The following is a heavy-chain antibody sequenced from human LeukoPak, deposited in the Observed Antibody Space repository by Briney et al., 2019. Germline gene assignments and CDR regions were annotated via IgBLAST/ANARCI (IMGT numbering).Heavy chain of an antibody. J-gene: IGHJ6*02. D-gene: IGHD3-10*01. V-gene: IGHV5-51*01. Sequence: GESLKISCKGSGYSFTSYWIGWVRQMPGKGLEWMGIIYPGDSDTRYSPSFQGQVTISADKSISTAYLQWSSLKASDTAMYYCARPGQPLDYYYGMDVWGQGTTVTVSS. CDR1: GYSFTSYW. CDR3: ARPGQPLDYYYGMDV. CDR2: IYPGDSDT.